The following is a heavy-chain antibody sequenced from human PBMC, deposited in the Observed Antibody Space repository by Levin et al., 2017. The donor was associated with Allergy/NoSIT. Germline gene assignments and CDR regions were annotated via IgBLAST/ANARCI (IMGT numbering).Heavy chain of an antibody. CDR3: AKELVVVASSYYYYYGMDV. CDR1: GFTFSSYA. V-gene: IGHV3-23*01. D-gene: IGHD2-15*01. J-gene: IGHJ6*02. CDR2: ISGSGGST. Sequence: GGSLRLSCAASGFTFSSYAMSWVRQAPGKGLEWVSAISGSGGSTYYADSVKGRFTISRDNSKNTLYLQMNSLRAEDTAVYYCAKELVVVASSYYYYYGMDVWGQGTTVTVSS.